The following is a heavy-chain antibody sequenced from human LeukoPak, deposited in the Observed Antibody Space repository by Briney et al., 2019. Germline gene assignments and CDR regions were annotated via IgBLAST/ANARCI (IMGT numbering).Heavy chain of an antibody. CDR2: ITSITTYI. V-gene: IGHV3-21*01. J-gene: IGHJ6*03. CDR3: ARAGGEDYYYYYMDV. Sequence: GGSLRLSCAASGFTFSSYSMNWVRQAPGKGLEWVSSITSITTYIYYADSVKGRFTISRDNAKNSLYLQMNSLRAEDTAVYYCARAGGEDYYYYYMDVWGKGTTVTVSS. CDR1: GFTFSSYS.